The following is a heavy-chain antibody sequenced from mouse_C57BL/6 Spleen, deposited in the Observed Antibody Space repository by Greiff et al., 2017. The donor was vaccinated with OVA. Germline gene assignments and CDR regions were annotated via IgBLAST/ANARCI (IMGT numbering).Heavy chain of an antibody. J-gene: IGHJ3*01. CDR1: GYAFSSYW. CDR3: ARSGGSLFAY. Sequence: VKLMECGAELVKPGASVKISCKASGYAFSSYWMNWVKQRPGKGLEWIGQIYPGDGDTNYNGKFKGKATLTADKSSSTAYMQLSSLTSEDSAVYFCARSGGSLFAYWGQGTLVTVSA. CDR2: IYPGDGDT. V-gene: IGHV1-80*01.